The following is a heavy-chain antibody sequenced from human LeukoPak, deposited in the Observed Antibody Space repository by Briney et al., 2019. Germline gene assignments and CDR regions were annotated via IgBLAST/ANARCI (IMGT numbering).Heavy chain of an antibody. Sequence: ASVKVSCKASGGTFSSYAISWVRQAPGQGLEWMGGIIPIFGTANYAQKFQGRVTITTDESTNTAYMELSSLRSEDTAVYYCARDLKGGAFDIWGQGTMVTVSS. CDR3: ARDLKGGAFDI. J-gene: IGHJ3*02. V-gene: IGHV1-69*05. CDR1: GGTFSSYA. CDR2: IIPIFGTA. D-gene: IGHD3-16*01.